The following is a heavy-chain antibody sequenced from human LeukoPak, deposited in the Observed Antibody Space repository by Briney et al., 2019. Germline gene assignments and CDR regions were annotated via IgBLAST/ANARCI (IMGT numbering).Heavy chain of an antibody. Sequence: PSETLSLTCTVSGGSISSYYWSWIRQPPGKGLEWIGYIYYSGSTNYNPSLKSRVTISVDTSKNQFSLKLSSVTAADTAVYYCARGPTGDRTHDYWGQGTLVTVSS. CDR2: IYYSGST. CDR1: GGSISSYY. CDR3: ARGPTGDRTHDY. J-gene: IGHJ4*02. V-gene: IGHV4-59*12. D-gene: IGHD7-27*01.